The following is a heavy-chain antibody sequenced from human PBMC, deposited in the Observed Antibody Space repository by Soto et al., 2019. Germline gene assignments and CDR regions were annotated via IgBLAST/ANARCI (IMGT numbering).Heavy chain of an antibody. CDR3: ARRVTSSTGWDY. V-gene: IGHV5-51*01. Sequence: PGESLKISCKGSGYMFTNDWIGWVRQMPGKGLEWMGIVHGGDSNTRYSPSFDGQVTISTDKSINTAYLQWSSLKASDTAMYYCARRVTSSTGWDYWGQGALVTVSS. CDR2: VHGGDSNT. J-gene: IGHJ4*02. CDR1: GYMFTNDW. D-gene: IGHD6-19*01.